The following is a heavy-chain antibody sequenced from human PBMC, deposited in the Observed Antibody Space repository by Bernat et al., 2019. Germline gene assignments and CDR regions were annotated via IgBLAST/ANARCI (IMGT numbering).Heavy chain of an antibody. V-gene: IGHV3-74*01. CDR1: GFTFSTYW. CDR3: ARDFKDFDY. CDR2: VNGDGSSA. J-gene: IGHJ4*02. Sequence: EVQLVESGGDLVQPGGSLRLSCAVSGFTFSTYWMHWVRQDPGKGLVWVSRVNGDGSSAAYAASVKGRFTISRDNAKNTLFLQMDSLRAEDTAVYYCARDFKDFDYWGQGTLVTVSS.